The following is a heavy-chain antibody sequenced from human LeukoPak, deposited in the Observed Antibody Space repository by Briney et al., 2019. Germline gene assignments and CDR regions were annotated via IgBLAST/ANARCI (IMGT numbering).Heavy chain of an antibody. CDR3: ARLNMDTLAARVNAFDI. CDR1: GGSMSSGTYY. CDR2: IRYLGST. Sequence: SETLSLTCTVSGGSMSSGTYYWGWIRQPPGKGLEWIASIRYLGSTFYNPSLQSRVTISVDMPKNQFSLKLSSVTAADTAVYYCARLNMDTLAARVNAFDIWGQGTMVTVSS. J-gene: IGHJ3*02. D-gene: IGHD6-25*01. V-gene: IGHV4-39*01.